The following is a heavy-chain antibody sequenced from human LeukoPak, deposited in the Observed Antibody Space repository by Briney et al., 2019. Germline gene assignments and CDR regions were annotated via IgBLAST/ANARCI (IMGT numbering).Heavy chain of an antibody. CDR1: GGSISSYY. D-gene: IGHD5-18*01. J-gene: IGHJ4*02. CDR2: IYYSGST. CDR3: ASGGYSYGYGY. Sequence: SETLSLTCTVSGGSISSYYWSRIRQPPGKGLEWIGYIYYSGSTNYNPSLKSRVTISVDTSKNQFSLKLSSVTAADTAVYYCASGGYSYGYGYWGQGTLVTVSS. V-gene: IGHV4-59*01.